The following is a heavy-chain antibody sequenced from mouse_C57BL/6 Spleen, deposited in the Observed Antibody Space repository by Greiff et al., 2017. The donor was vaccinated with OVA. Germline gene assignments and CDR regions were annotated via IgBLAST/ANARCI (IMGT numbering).Heavy chain of an antibody. CDR1: GYTFTSYN. CDR2: IYPGNGDT. J-gene: IGHJ3*01. Sequence: LQQSGAELVRPGASVKMSCKASGYTFTSYNMHWVKQTPRRGLEWIGAIYPGNGDTSYNQKFKGKATLTVDKSSSTAYMQLSSLTSEDSAVYFCARSRGDSSGYGFAYWGQGTLVTVSA. V-gene: IGHV1-12*01. CDR3: ARSRGDSSGYGFAY. D-gene: IGHD3-2*02.